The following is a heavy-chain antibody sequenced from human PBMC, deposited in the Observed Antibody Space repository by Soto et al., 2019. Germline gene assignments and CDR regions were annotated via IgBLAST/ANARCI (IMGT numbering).Heavy chain of an antibody. J-gene: IGHJ4*02. Sequence: EVQLLESGGGLVQPGGSLRLSCVASGFTFSNYAINWVRQAPGKGLEWVSGVRGSGGSIYYAESVMGRFTISRDNSKNTVFLQMNSLRAEYTAIYYCAKEPLQWPSYLYYWGQGTLVTVS. CDR3: AKEPLQWPSYLYY. CDR1: GFTFSNYA. D-gene: IGHD4-4*01. V-gene: IGHV3-23*01. CDR2: VRGSGGSI.